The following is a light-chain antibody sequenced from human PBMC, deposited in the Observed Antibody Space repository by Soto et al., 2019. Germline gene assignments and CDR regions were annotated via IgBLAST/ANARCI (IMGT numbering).Light chain of an antibody. CDR1: GSDVGGYNY. Sequence: SALTQPPSASGSPGQSVTISCTGTGSDVGGYNYVSWYQHHPGKAPKLMLYEVSTRPSGVPDRFSGSKSGNTASLTVSGLQAEDEADYYCSSYAGSNIYVVFGGGTKVTVL. V-gene: IGLV2-8*01. CDR3: SSYAGSNIYVV. CDR2: EVS. J-gene: IGLJ2*01.